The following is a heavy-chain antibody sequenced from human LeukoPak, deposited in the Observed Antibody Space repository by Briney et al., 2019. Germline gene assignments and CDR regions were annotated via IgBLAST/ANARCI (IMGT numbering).Heavy chain of an antibody. CDR2: ISASGGTT. Sequence: GGSLRLSCAASGFIYSSYAMSWVRQAPGKGLEWVSSISASGGTTYYADSVKGRFTISRDKATSSLYLQVNSLRAEDTAVYYCARVYCSGGSCYPYFDYWGQGTLVTVSS. D-gene: IGHD2-15*01. CDR1: GFIYSSYA. J-gene: IGHJ4*02. V-gene: IGHV3-48*01. CDR3: ARVYCSGGSCYPYFDY.